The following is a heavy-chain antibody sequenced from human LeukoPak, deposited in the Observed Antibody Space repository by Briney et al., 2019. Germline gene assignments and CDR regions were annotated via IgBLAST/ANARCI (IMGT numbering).Heavy chain of an antibody. Sequence: GGSLRLSCAASGFTVSSNYMSWVRQAPGKGLEWVSVIYSGGSTYYADSVKGRFTISRDNSKNTLYLQMNSLRAEDTAVYYCARGPWSYYDILTGYYPYYFDYWGQGTLVTVSS. V-gene: IGHV3-66*01. D-gene: IGHD3-9*01. CDR2: IYSGGST. J-gene: IGHJ4*02. CDR1: GFTVSSNY. CDR3: ARGPWSYYDILTGYYPYYFDY.